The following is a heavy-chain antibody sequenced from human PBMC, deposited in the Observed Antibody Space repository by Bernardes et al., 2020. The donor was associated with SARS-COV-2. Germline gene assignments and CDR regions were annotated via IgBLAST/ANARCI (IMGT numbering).Heavy chain of an antibody. D-gene: IGHD6-19*01. J-gene: IGHJ4*02. CDR1: AGSVTSSNYY. CDR3: ARLPQYTSGWPEYYFEA. V-gene: IGHV4-39*01. Sequence: SETLSLTRTVSAGSVTSSNYYWGWIRQPPGKGLECVGNIDYSGNTNFNPSLKSRVAISVDTSRNQVSLKVTSVTAADTAVYYCARLPQYTSGWPEYYFEAWGKGALVTVSS. CDR2: IDYSGNT.